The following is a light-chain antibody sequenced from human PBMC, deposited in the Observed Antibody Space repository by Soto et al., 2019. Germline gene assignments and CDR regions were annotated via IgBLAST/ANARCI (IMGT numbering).Light chain of an antibody. Sequence: EIVVAQTPATLSVSPGERGTLSCRASQSVSSSLAWYQQRPGQAPRLLIYDTSTRAPGIAARFSGSGSGTEFTLTISSLQSEDVAVYYCQQYVHWPPGTFGQGTTVEIK. V-gene: IGKV3-15*01. CDR3: QQYVHWPPGT. CDR2: DTS. J-gene: IGKJ1*01. CDR1: QSVSSS.